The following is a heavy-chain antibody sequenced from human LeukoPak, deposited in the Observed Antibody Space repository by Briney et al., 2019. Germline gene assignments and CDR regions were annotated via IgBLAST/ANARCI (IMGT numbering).Heavy chain of an antibody. CDR2: IYSGGST. Sequence: GGSLRLSCTSSGFTVSSTYISWVRQAPGKGLEWVSVIYSGGSTDYADSVKDRFTISRDASKNTVFLQMNSLRAEDTAIYYCAVPQWELLNWGQGTLVTVSS. V-gene: IGHV3-53*01. CDR3: AVPQWELLN. D-gene: IGHD1-26*01. CDR1: GFTVSSTY. J-gene: IGHJ4*02.